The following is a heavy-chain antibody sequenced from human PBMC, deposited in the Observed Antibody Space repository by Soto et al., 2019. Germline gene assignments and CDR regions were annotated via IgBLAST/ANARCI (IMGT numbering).Heavy chain of an antibody. V-gene: IGHV4-59*08. Sequence: SETLSLTCTVSGDSISSYYWSWIRRPPGKGLEWIGYIYYSGSTNYNPSLKSRLTISVDTSKNQFSLKLRSVTAADTAVYYCARHSYYHDRSGYFDLWGQGTQVTVSS. CDR1: GDSISSYY. CDR3: ARHSYYHDRSGYFDL. CDR2: IYYSGST. J-gene: IGHJ4*02. D-gene: IGHD3-22*01.